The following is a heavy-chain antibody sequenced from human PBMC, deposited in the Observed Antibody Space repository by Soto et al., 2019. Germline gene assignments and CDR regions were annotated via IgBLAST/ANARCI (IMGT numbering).Heavy chain of an antibody. V-gene: IGHV4-59*01. CDR1: GGSISSYY. D-gene: IGHD3-10*01. CDR3: ARDPLISDAFDI. J-gene: IGHJ3*02. CDR2: IYYSGST. Sequence: PSETLSLTCTVSGGSISSYYWSWIRQPPGKGLEWIGYIYYSGSTNYNPSLKSRVTISVDTSKNQFSLKLSSVTAADTAVYYCARDPLISDAFDIWGQGTMVTVSS.